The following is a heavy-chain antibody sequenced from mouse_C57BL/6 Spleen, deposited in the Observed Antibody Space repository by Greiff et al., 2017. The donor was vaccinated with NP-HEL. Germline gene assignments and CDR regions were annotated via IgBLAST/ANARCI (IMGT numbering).Heavy chain of an antibody. CDR3: AREGLYYYAMDY. J-gene: IGHJ4*01. V-gene: IGHV3-6*01. CDR1: GYSITSGYY. Sequence: EVKVEESGPGLVKPSQSLSLTCSVTGYSITSGYYWNWIRQFPGNKLEWMGYISYDGSNNYNPSLKNRISITRDTSKNQFFLKLNSVTTEDTATYYCAREGLYYYAMDYWGQGTSVTVSS. CDR2: ISYDGSN.